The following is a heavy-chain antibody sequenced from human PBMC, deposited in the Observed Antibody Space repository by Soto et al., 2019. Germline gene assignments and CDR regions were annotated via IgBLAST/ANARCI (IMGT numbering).Heavy chain of an antibody. CDR2: IDWDDDK. Sequence: SGPTLVNPTQTLTLTCTFSGFSLSTSGMCVSWIRQPPGKALEWLARIDWDDDKYYSTSLKTRLTISKDTSKNQVVLTMTNMDPVDTATYYCARSHYYPSTYYYYGMDVWGQGTTVTVSS. V-gene: IGHV2-70*11. J-gene: IGHJ6*02. D-gene: IGHD3-22*01. CDR3: ARSHYYPSTYYYYGMDV. CDR1: GFSLSTSGMC.